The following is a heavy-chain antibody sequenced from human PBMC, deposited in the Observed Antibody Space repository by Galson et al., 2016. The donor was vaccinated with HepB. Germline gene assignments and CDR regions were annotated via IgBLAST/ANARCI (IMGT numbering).Heavy chain of an antibody. CDR1: GFTFSNYS. J-gene: IGHJ6*02. CDR2: ISSRSSYK. V-gene: IGHV3-21*01. CDR3: ARARFSGSFSGMDV. Sequence: SLRLSCAASGFTFSNYSMSWVRQAPGKGLEWVSSISSRSSYKYYADSVKDRFTVSRDNAKNSLFLQMNSLRAEDTAMYYCARARFSGSFSGMDVWGQGTTVTVSS. D-gene: IGHD6-25*01.